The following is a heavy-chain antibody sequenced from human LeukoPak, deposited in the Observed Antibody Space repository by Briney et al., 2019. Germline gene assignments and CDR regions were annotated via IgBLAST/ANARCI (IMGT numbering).Heavy chain of an antibody. Sequence: PSQTLSLTCTVSGGSISSGDYYLSWIRQPPGKGLEWIGYIYYSGSTYYNPSLKSRVTISVDTSKNQFSLKLSSVTAADTAVYYCARVYWGSSSSPIDYWGQGTLVTVSS. CDR2: IYYSGST. CDR1: GGSISSGDYY. D-gene: IGHD6-6*01. CDR3: ARVYWGSSSSPIDY. V-gene: IGHV4-30-4*08. J-gene: IGHJ4*02.